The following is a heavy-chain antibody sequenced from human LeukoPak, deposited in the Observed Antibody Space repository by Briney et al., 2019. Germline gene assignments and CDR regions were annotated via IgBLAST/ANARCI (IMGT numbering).Heavy chain of an antibody. CDR1: GFTFKNYA. D-gene: IGHD4-17*01. V-gene: IGHV3-23*01. Sequence: GGSLRLSCAASGFTFKNYAMNWVRQAPGKGLEWVSSISGGGETTYYADSARGRFTISRDNSQNTLYLQMNSLRAEDTAVYYCARDYADYVGYFFFDYWGQGTLVTVSS. CDR3: ARDYADYVGYFFFDY. J-gene: IGHJ4*02. CDR2: ISGGGETT.